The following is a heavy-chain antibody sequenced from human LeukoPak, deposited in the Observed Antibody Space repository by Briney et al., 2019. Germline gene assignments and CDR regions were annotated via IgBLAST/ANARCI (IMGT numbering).Heavy chain of an antibody. Sequence: GGSLRLSCAASGFTFSRYWMSWVRQAPGKGLEWVANIKQDGSEKYYVDSVKGRFTISRDNAKNSLFLQVNSLRAEDTAVYFCARDGDYYDSSGYFYPPDNWGQGTLVTVSS. D-gene: IGHD3-22*01. J-gene: IGHJ4*02. CDR2: IKQDGSEK. CDR1: GFTFSRYW. CDR3: ARDGDYYDSSGYFYPPDN. V-gene: IGHV3-7*01.